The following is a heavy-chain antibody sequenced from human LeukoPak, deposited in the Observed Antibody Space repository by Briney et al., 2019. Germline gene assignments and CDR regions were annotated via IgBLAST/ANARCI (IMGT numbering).Heavy chain of an antibody. CDR1: GGSFSGYY. CDR2: INHSGIT. D-gene: IGHD3-9*01. CDR3: SIQAKAAIRYFDWLSGNWFDP. J-gene: IGHJ5*02. V-gene: IGHV4-34*01. Sequence: SETLSLTCAVYGGSFSGYYWSWIRQPPGKGLEWIGEINHSGITNYNPSLKSRVTISVDTSKNQFSLKLSSVTAADTAVYYCSIQAKAAIRYFDWLSGNWFDPWGQGTLVTVSS.